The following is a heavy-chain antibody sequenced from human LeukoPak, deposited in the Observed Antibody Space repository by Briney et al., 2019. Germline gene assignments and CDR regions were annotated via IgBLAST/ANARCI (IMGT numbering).Heavy chain of an antibody. D-gene: IGHD2-15*01. CDR3: ARDRSGLLPGYYYYYMDV. CDR2: IRYDGSNK. J-gene: IGHJ6*03. V-gene: IGHV3-30*02. CDR1: GFTFSSYG. Sequence: PGGSLRLSCAASGFTFSSYGMHWVRQAPGKGLEWVAFIRYDGSNKYYADSVKGRFTISRDNSKNTLYLQMNSLRAEDTAVYYCARDRSGLLPGYYYYYMDVWGKGTTVTVSS.